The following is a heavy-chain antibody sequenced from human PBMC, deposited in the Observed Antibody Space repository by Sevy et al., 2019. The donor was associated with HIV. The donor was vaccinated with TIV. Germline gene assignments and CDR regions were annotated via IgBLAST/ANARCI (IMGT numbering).Heavy chain of an antibody. CDR2: IKQDGTEE. CDR1: GFTFSTYW. CDR3: ARALADWGSFHYSL. Sequence: ASLRLSCAASGFTFSTYWMTWVRQAPGKGLEWVANIKQDGTEEDYVDSVKGRFTISRDNAKKSLYLQLDSLRAEDTAVYFCARALADWGSFHYSLWGQGTLVTVSS. V-gene: IGHV3-7*01. D-gene: IGHD3-16*02. J-gene: IGHJ4*02.